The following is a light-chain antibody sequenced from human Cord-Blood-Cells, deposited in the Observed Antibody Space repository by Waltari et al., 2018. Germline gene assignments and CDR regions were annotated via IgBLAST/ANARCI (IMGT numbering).Light chain of an antibody. CDR2: EVS. J-gene: IGLJ1*01. V-gene: IGLV2-8*01. Sequence: QSALTQPPSASASPGQSVTISCTGTSSDVRGYNYVSWYQQHPGKAPKLMIYEVSKRPSGVPDRFSGSKSGNTASLTVSGLQAEDEADYYCSSYAGSNNYVFGTGTKVTVL. CDR1: SSDVRGYNY. CDR3: SSYAGSNNYV.